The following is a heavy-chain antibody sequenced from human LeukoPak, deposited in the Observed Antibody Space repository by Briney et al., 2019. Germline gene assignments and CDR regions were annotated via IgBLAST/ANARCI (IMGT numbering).Heavy chain of an antibody. J-gene: IGHJ4*02. V-gene: IGHV1-46*01. Sequence: GASVKVSCKASGYTFTSYYMHWVRQAPGQGLEWMGIINPSGGSTSYAQKFQGRVTITRNTSISTAYMELSSLRSEDTAVYYCAKTYYYDSSGQKQYGYPRPLDYWGQGTLVTVSS. CDR1: GYTFTSYY. CDR3: AKTYYYDSSGQKQYGYPRPLDY. CDR2: INPSGGST. D-gene: IGHD3-22*01.